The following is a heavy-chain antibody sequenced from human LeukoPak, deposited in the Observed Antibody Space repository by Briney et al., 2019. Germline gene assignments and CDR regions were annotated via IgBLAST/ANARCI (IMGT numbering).Heavy chain of an antibody. V-gene: IGHV4-59*01. D-gene: IGHD5-18*01. CDR2: IYYSGST. CDR1: GGSISSYY. J-gene: IGHJ4*02. Sequence: PSETLSLTCTVSGGSISSYYWSWIRQPPGKGLEWIGYIYYSGSTNYNPSLKSRVTISVDTSKNQFSLKLSSVTAADTAVYYCARGEDTASETFDYWGQGTLVTVSS. CDR3: ARGEDTASETFDY.